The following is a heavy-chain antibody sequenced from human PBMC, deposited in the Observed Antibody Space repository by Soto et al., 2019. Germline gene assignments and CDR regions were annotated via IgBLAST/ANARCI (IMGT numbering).Heavy chain of an antibody. CDR2: IYPGDSDT. CDR1: GYIFTSYW. CDR3: ARHAENPAYDVCSGYYSERGAFDI. V-gene: IGHV5-51*01. J-gene: IGHJ3*02. Sequence: GESLKISCKGSGYIFTSYWIGWVRQMPGKGLEWMGIIYPGDSDTRYSPSFQGQVTISADKSISTAYLQWSSLKASATAMYYCARHAENPAYDVCSGYYSERGAFDIWGQGTMVTVSS. D-gene: IGHD3-3*01.